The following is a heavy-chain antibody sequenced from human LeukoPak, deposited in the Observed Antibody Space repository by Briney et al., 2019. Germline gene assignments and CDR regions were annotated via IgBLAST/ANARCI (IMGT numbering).Heavy chain of an antibody. J-gene: IGHJ6*03. CDR3: ARERGTMVRGGRGNMDV. V-gene: IGHV4-39*07. Sequence: SETLSLTCTVSGGSISTSNYYWGWIRQPPGKGLEWIGNIFYSGSTYYSPSLKSRVTISLGTSKNQFSLKLSSVTAADTAVYYCARERGTMVRGGRGNMDVWGKGTTVTVSS. D-gene: IGHD3-10*01. CDR2: IFYSGST. CDR1: GGSISTSNYY.